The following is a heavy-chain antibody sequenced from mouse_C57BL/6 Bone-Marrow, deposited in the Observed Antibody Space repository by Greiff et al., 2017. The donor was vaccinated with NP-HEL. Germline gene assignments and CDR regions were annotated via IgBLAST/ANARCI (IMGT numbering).Heavy chain of an antibody. CDR1: GFTFSSYA. V-gene: IGHV5-4*01. Sequence: EVQGVESGGGLVKPGGSLKLSCAASGFTFSSYAMSWVRQTPEKRLEWVATISDGGSYTYYPDNVKGRFTISRDNAKNNLYLQMSHLKSEDTAMYYCASYGNYVGAYWGQGTLVTVSA. CDR2: ISDGGSYT. J-gene: IGHJ3*01. D-gene: IGHD2-1*01. CDR3: ASYGNYVGAY.